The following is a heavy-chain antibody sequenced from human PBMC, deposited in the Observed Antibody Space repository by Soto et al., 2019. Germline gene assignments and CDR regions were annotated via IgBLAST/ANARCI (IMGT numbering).Heavy chain of an antibody. CDR1: GGSITNYY. CDR3: ARHGLGSLRGLVDV. CDR2: IQYNGYS. Sequence: QVQLQESGPGLVKPSETLSLTCTVSGGSITNYYCSWFRQPPGKGLEWIGYIQYNGYSAYNLSLKRRVTMSNVASNTHFYLLLECAFPTDTAVYYCARHGLGSLRGLVDVWGEGNTVIVSS. J-gene: IGHJ6*01. D-gene: IGHD1-26*01. V-gene: IGHV4-59*08.